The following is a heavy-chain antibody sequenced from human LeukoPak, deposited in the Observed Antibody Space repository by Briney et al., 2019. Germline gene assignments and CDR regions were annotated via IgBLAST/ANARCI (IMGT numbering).Heavy chain of an antibody. D-gene: IGHD3-22*01. J-gene: IGHJ6*03. Sequence: SPRHSRAAPGFPFDDYSIHWGRQAPGKGLGGVSGISGISGSICYADSVKGRFTISRENAKNSLYLQMNSLRAEATALYYYAKAFRSGYASYDMDVWGKGTTVTVSS. CDR1: GFPFDDYS. V-gene: IGHV3-9*01. CDR2: ISGISGSI. CDR3: AKAFRSGYASYDMDV.